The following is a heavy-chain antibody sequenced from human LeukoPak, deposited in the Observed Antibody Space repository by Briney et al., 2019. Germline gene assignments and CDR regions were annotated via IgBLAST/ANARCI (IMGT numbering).Heavy chain of an antibody. CDR2: ISYDGSNK. J-gene: IGHJ4*02. D-gene: IGHD1-7*01. CDR1: GFTFCSYG. CDR3: VSAGTSYYFDY. V-gene: IGHV3-30*03. Sequence: GRSLRLSCAASGFTFCSYGMHWVRQAPGKGLEWVAVISYDGSNKYYADSVKGRFTISRDNSKNTLYLQMNSLRAEDTAVYYCVSAGTSYYFDYWGQGTLVTVSS.